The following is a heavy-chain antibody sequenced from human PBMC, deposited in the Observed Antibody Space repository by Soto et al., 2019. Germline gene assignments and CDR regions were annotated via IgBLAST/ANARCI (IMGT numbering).Heavy chain of an antibody. J-gene: IGHJ3*02. CDR3: ARHDNIVLLADATAFDI. V-gene: IGHV4-39*01. Sequence: QLQLQESGPGLVKPSDTLSLTCSVSGGSISSSSHFWGWIRQPPGKGLEWIGTIYYSGNAYFHPSLKSRVTISVDTSKNQFSLKLRSVTAADTAVYYCARHDNIVLLADATAFDIWGQGTMVTVSS. CDR1: GGSISSSSHF. D-gene: IGHD2-15*01. CDR2: IYYSGNA.